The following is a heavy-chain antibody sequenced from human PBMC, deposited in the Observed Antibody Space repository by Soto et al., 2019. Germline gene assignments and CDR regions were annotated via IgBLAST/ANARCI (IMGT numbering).Heavy chain of an antibody. CDR1: GYRFSNFG. J-gene: IGHJ4*02. CDR3: ARGLIPFDY. V-gene: IGHV1-18*01. Sequence: QVQLVQSGAEVKKPGASVKVSCKASGYRFSNFGISWLRQAPGQGLEWMGWISPHNGNTEFAQTLQGSVTLTTDTSTSTAYMELRSLRSDDTAVYYCARGLIPFDYWGQGTLVTVSS. CDR2: ISPHNGNT.